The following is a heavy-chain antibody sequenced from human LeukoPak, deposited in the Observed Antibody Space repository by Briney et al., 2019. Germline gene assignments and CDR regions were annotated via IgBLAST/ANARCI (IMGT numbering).Heavy chain of an antibody. D-gene: IGHD3-10*01. J-gene: IGHJ4*02. CDR2: INNSGST. CDR1: SCSFSDYY. Sequence: PSETLSCTASVYSCSFSDYYWSWIRQPQGKEREWMGEINNSGSTNYNPSLKSRVTVSVDTTKNQSSLKLSSVPDADTAVYYCARERRGATYYYGSGSRYYFDYWGQGTLVTVSS. CDR3: ARERRGATYYYGSGSRYYFDY. V-gene: IGHV4-34*01.